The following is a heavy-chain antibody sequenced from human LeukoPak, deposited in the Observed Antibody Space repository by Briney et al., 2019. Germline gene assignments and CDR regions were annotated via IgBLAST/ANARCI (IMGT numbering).Heavy chain of an antibody. D-gene: IGHD6-13*01. V-gene: IGHV4-38-2*02. CDR1: GYSISSGYY. CDR2: IYHSGST. J-gene: IGHJ5*02. Sequence: SETLSLTCTVSGYSISSGYYWGWIRQPPGKGLEWIGSIYHSGSTYYNPSLKSRVTISVDTSKNQFSLKLSSVTAADTAVYYCARGDSSSWYWGIANWFDPWGQGTLVTVSS. CDR3: ARGDSSSWYWGIANWFDP.